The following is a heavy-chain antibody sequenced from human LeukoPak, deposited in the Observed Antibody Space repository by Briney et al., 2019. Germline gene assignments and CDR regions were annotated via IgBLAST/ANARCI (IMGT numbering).Heavy chain of an antibody. CDR2: ISAYNGNT. Sequence: ASVKVSCKASGYTFTSYGISWVRQAPGQGLEWMGWISAYNGNTNYAQKLQGRVTMTTDTSTSTAYMELRSLRSDGSAVYYCARELDYYDSSGYYYGEEYFQHWGQGTLVTVSS. D-gene: IGHD3-22*01. V-gene: IGHV1-18*01. CDR3: ARELDYYDSSGYYYGEEYFQH. CDR1: GYTFTSYG. J-gene: IGHJ1*01.